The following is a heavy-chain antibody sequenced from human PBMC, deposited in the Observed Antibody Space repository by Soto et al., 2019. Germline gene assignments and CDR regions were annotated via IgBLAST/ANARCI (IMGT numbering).Heavy chain of an antibody. CDR3: AREAGTWHLPLNWFDP. V-gene: IGHV3-48*02. Sequence: EVQLVESGGGLVQPGGSLRLSCAASGFTFSSYSMNWVRQAPGKGLEWVSYISSSSSTIYYADSVKGRFTISRDNAKTSLYLQMNSLRDEDTAVYYCAREAGTWHLPLNWFDPWGQGTLVTVSS. J-gene: IGHJ5*02. CDR1: GFTFSSYS. D-gene: IGHD6-19*01. CDR2: ISSSSSTI.